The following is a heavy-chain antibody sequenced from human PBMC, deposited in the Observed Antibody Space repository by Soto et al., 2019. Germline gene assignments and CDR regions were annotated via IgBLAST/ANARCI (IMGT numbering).Heavy chain of an antibody. CDR2: ISGSGDSK. Sequence: EVQLLESGGGLVQPGGSLRLSCAASGFTFSSYAMSWVRQAPGKGLEWVSVISGSGDSKYYADSVKGRFTISRDNSKNTPYLQMNSLRVEDTAVYYCAKRAYGSDFDYWGQGTLVTVSS. J-gene: IGHJ4*02. V-gene: IGHV3-23*01. CDR1: GFTFSSYA. D-gene: IGHD3-10*01. CDR3: AKRAYGSDFDY.